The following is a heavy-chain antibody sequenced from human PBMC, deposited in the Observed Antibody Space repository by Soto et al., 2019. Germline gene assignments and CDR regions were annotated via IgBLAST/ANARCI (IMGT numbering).Heavy chain of an antibody. CDR2: ISSSSSTI. V-gene: IGHV3-48*01. D-gene: IGHD3-10*01. CDR1: GFTFSSYS. J-gene: IGHJ6*03. Sequence: PGGSLRLSCAASGFTFSSYSMNWVRQAPGKGLEWVSYISSSSSTIYYADSVKGRFTISRDNAKNSLYLQMNSLRAEDTAVYYYAREYRPWFGELYHYYYMDVWGKGTTVTVSS. CDR3: AREYRPWFGELYHYYYMDV.